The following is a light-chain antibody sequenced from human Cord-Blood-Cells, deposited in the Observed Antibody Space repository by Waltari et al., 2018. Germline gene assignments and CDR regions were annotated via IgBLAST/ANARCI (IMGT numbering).Light chain of an antibody. CDR2: WAS. V-gene: IGKV4-1*01. CDR3: QQYYSTPPT. CDR1: QSVLYSSNNKNY. Sequence: DIVMTQSPDPLAVSLGERATINCKSSQSVLYSSNNKNYLAWYQQKPGQPPKLLIYWASTRESGVPDRLSGSGSGTDFTLTISSLQAEDVAVYYCQQYYSTPPTFGQGTKVEIK. J-gene: IGKJ1*01.